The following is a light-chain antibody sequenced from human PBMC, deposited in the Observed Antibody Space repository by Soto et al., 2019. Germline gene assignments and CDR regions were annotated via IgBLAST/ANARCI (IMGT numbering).Light chain of an antibody. V-gene: IGLV3-21*01. J-gene: IGLJ1*01. CDR1: NLGSKS. Sequence: SYELTQSPSVSVAPGQTATISCGGNNLGSKSVNWYQQKSGQAPVLVMSYDSDRPSGIPERFSGSNPGNTATLTLSRVESGDEADYYCQVWDTSDDHHVFGSGTKLTVL. CDR2: YDS. CDR3: QVWDTSDDHHV.